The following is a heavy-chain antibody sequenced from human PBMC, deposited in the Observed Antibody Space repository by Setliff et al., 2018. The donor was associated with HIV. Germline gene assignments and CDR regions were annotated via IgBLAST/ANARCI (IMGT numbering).Heavy chain of an antibody. Sequence: SQTLSLTCTVSGGSISSGSYYWSWIRQPAGKGLEWIGHIYTSGSTNYNPSLKSRVTISVDTSKNQFSLKLSSVTAADTAVYYCARGLYCSGGSCSFDYWGQGTLVTVSS. CDR2: IYTSGST. J-gene: IGHJ4*02. CDR1: GGSISSGSYY. D-gene: IGHD2-15*01. V-gene: IGHV4-61*09. CDR3: ARGLYCSGGSCSFDY.